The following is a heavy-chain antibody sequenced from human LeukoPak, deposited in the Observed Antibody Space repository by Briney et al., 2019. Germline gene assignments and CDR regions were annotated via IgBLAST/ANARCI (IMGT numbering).Heavy chain of an antibody. D-gene: IGHD5-18*01. CDR2: LKSDGSTT. J-gene: IGHJ4*02. CDR3: ASVVDTHFDY. V-gene: IGHV3-74*01. Sequence: GGSLRLSCAASGFTSSSYWMHWVRQAPGKGLVCVSRLKSDGSTTTYADCVKGRLTISRDNGKNTVYLHMNSLRDKDTPVHKFASVVDTHFDYWGQGALVTVSS. CDR1: GFTSSSYW.